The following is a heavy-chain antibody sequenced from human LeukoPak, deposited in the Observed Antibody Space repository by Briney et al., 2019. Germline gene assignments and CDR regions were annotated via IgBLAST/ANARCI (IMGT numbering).Heavy chain of an antibody. CDR3: ATGGPVHYYDGSGYGANLYYYGMDV. Sequence: ASVKVSCKVSGYTLTELSMHWVRQAPGKGLEWMGGFDPEGGETIYAQKFQGRVTMTEDTSTDTAYMELSSLRSEDTAVYYCATGGPVHYYDGSGYGANLYYYGMDVWGQGTTVTVSS. CDR1: GYTLTELS. CDR2: FDPEGGET. D-gene: IGHD3-22*01. V-gene: IGHV1-24*01. J-gene: IGHJ6*02.